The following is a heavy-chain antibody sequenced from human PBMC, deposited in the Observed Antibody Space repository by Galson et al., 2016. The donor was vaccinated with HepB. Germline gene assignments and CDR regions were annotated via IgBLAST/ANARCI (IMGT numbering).Heavy chain of an antibody. Sequence: SVKVSCKASGGTFSNYAFSWVRQAPGQGLEWMGGIIAVFRKGNYAQKFQGRVKITADDSTSTAYMELSSLRSEDTAVYYCAREFPGSARGTHDAFDIWGQGTMVTVSS. CDR1: GGTFSNYA. D-gene: IGHD6-13*01. V-gene: IGHV1-69*13. J-gene: IGHJ3*02. CDR3: AREFPGSARGTHDAFDI. CDR2: IIAVFRKG.